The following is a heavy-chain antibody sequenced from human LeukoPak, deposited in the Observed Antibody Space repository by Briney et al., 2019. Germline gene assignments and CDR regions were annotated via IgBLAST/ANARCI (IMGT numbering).Heavy chain of an antibody. J-gene: IGHJ5*02. Sequence: SETLSLTCAVYGGSFSGYYWSWIRQPPGKGLEWIGEINHSGGTNYNPSLKSRVTISVDTSKNQFSLKLSSVTAADTAVYYCARELWFLNNWFDPWGQGTLVTVSS. V-gene: IGHV4-34*01. CDR2: INHSGGT. D-gene: IGHD5-18*01. CDR1: GGSFSGYY. CDR3: ARELWFLNNWFDP.